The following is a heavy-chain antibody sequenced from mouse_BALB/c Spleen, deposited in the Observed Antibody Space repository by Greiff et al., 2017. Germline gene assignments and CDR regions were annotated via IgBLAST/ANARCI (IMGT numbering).Heavy chain of an antibody. CDR2: IYPGDGDT. Sequence: QVQLKQSGAELVRPGSSVKISCKASGYAFSSYWMNWVKQRPGQGLEWIGQIYPGDGDTNYNGKFKGKATLTADKSSSTAYMQLSSLTSEDSAVYFCARSGYDYDGAWFAYWGQGTLVTVSA. CDR3: ARSGYDYDGAWFAY. V-gene: IGHV1-80*01. J-gene: IGHJ3*01. CDR1: GYAFSSYW. D-gene: IGHD2-4*01.